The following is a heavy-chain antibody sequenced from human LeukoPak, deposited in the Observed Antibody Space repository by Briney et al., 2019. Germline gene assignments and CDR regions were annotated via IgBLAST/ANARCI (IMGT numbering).Heavy chain of an antibody. D-gene: IGHD4-17*01. CDR2: IYYSGST. CDR3: ARDSSYGDYVKFDY. CDR1: GGSISSGGYY. V-gene: IGHV4-31*03. Sequence: PSQTLSLTCTVSGGSISSGGYYWRWIRQHPGKGLAWIGYIYYSGSTYYNPSLKSRVTISVDTSKNQFSLKLSSVTAADTAVYYCARDSSYGDYVKFDYWGQGTLVTVSS. J-gene: IGHJ4*02.